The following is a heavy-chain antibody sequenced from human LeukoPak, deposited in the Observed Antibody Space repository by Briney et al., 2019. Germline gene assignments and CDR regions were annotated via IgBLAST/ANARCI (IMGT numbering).Heavy chain of an antibody. CDR1: GFTFSTYW. Sequence: QSGGSLRLSCAASGFTFSTYWMSCVRQAPGKGLEWVANIKEDGSEKYYVDSVKGRFTISRDNAKNSVYLQMNSLRAEDTAMYYCARDSGLTTVTTYWDNWGQGTLVTVSS. J-gene: IGHJ4*02. V-gene: IGHV3-7*05. CDR3: ARDSGLTTVTTYWDN. D-gene: IGHD4-17*01. CDR2: IKEDGSEK.